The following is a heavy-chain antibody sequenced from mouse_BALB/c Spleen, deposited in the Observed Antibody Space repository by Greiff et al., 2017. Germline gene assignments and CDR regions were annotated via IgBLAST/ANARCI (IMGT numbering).Heavy chain of an antibody. Sequence: EVQLVESGGDLVKPGGSLKLSCAASGFTFSSYGMSWVRKTPEKRLELVAAINSDGGSTYYPDTMERRFIISRDNTKKTLYLQMSSLRSEDTALYYCAREDEVRRYAMDYWGQGTSVTVSS. V-gene: IGHV5-2*01. D-gene: IGHD2-14*01. CDR1: GFTFSSYG. J-gene: IGHJ4*01. CDR2: INSDGGST. CDR3: AREDEVRRYAMDY.